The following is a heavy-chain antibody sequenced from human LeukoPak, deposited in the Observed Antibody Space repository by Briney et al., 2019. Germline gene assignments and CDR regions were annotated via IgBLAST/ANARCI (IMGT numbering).Heavy chain of an antibody. CDR2: INPNSGGT. J-gene: IGHJ4*02. Sequence: GASVKVSCKASGYTFTRYYMHWVRQAPGQGLEWMGWINPNSGGTNYAQKFQGRVTMTRDTSISTAYMELSRLRSDATAVYYCARGQGYSSSEADYWGQGTLVTVSS. D-gene: IGHD6-13*01. CDR1: GYTFTRYY. CDR3: ARGQGYSSSEADY. V-gene: IGHV1-2*02.